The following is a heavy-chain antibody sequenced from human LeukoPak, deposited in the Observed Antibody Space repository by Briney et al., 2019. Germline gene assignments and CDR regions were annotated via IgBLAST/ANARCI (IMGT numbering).Heavy chain of an antibody. J-gene: IGHJ6*02. Sequence: GGSLRLSCAASGLSISDNYMSWVRQAPGKGLEWVSIIHSCGYIYYADSVKGRFTISRDNSKNTLYLQMNSLRAEDTAVYYCARDRGYAMDVWGQGTTVSVSS. V-gene: IGHV3-53*01. CDR3: ARDRGYAMDV. CDR2: IHSCGYI. D-gene: IGHD1-1*01. CDR1: GLSISDNY.